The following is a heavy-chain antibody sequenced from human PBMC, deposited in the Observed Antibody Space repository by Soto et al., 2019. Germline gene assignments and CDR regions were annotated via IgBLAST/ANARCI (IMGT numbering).Heavy chain of an antibody. V-gene: IGHV3-30*18. D-gene: IGHD2-21*02. Sequence: PGGSLRLSCAASGFTFSSYGMHWVRQAPGKGLEWVAVISYDGSNKYYADSVKGRFTISRDNSKNTLYLQMNSLRAEDTAVFYCAKDLVVTAPRPHWFDPWGQGTLVTVSS. CDR3: AKDLVVTAPRPHWFDP. CDR1: GFTFSSYG. J-gene: IGHJ5*02. CDR2: ISYDGSNK.